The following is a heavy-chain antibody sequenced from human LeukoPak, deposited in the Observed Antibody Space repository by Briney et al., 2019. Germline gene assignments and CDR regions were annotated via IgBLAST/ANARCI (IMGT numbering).Heavy chain of an antibody. J-gene: IGHJ3*02. CDR2: ISASGGST. V-gene: IGHV3-23*01. CDR1: GFTFSNYA. D-gene: IGHD6-19*01. CDR3: AKDRKAVAGPIDAFDI. Sequence: GGSLRLSCAASGFTFSNYAMGWVRQAPGKGLEWVSAISASGGSTYYAASVRGRLTVSRDNSKNTLYLQINSLRAEGTAVFYCAKDRKAVAGPIDAFDIWGQGTMVTVSS.